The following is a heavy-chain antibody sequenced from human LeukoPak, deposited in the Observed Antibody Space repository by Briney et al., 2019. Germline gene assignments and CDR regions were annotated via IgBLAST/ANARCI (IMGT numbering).Heavy chain of an antibody. J-gene: IGHJ4*02. D-gene: IGHD3-3*01. CDR1: GFTFSSYA. CDR2: ISGSGGST. CDR3: AKLFYLWRDAAGY. Sequence: PGGSLRLSRAASGFTFSSYAMSWIRQAPGKGLEWVSAISGSGGSTYYADSVKGRFTISRDNSKNTLYLQMNSLRAEDTAVYYCAKLFYLWRDAAGYWGQGTLVTVSS. V-gene: IGHV3-23*01.